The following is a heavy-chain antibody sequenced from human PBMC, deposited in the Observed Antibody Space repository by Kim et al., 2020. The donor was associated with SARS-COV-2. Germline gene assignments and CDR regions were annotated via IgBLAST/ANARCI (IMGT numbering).Heavy chain of an antibody. CDR3: ARLETPVVGMDV. Sequence: RSSPSFQGQVTISADKSISTAYLQWSSLKASDTAMYYCARLETPVVGMDVWGQGTTVTVSS. J-gene: IGHJ6*02. V-gene: IGHV5-51*01.